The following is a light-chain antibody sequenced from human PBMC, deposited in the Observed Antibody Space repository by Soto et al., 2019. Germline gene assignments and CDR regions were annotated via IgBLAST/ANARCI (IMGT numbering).Light chain of an antibody. Sequence: EIVLTQSPGSLYLSPRERATLSCRASQSVSSNHLAWYQQKPGQAPRLIIYGASRRATGIPDRFSGSGSGTEFTLTISRLEPEDFAVYYCQQYGSSTYTFGQGTKVDSK. CDR2: GAS. V-gene: IGKV3-20*01. CDR1: QSVSSNH. CDR3: QQYGSSTYT. J-gene: IGKJ2*01.